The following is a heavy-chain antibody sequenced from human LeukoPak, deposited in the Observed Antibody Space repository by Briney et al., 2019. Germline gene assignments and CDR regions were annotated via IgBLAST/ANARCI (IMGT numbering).Heavy chain of an antibody. J-gene: IGHJ4*02. CDR2: IGTSVSDT. D-gene: IGHD6-13*01. CDR1: GFTFSSNA. V-gene: IGHV3-23*01. CDR3: AKRVAAPGRTYYFDY. Sequence: GGSLRLSCAASGFTFSSNALSWVRQAPGKGLEWVSVIGTSVSDTYYAASVKGRFTISRDNSKNTVYLQLNSLRAEDTAVYYCAKRVAAPGRTYYFDYWGQGTLVIVSS.